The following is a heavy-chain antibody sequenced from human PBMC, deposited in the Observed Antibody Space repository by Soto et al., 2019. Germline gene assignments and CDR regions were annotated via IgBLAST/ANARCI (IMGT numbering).Heavy chain of an antibody. Sequence: GGSLRLSCAASGFTFSSYGMHWVRQAPGKGLEWVAVIWYDGSNKYYADSVKGRFTISRDNSKNTLYLQMNSLRAEDTAVYYCVRDFVYFVVVPAENIPWFDPSSYFFAHWGQGTLVTVSS. CDR3: VRDFVYFVVVPAENIPWFDPSSYFFAH. CDR2: IWYDGSNK. D-gene: IGHD2-2*01. V-gene: IGHV3-33*01. CDR1: GFTFSSYG. J-gene: IGHJ1*01.